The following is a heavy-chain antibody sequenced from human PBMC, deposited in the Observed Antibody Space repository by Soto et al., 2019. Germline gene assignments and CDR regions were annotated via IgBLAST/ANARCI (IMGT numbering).Heavy chain of an antibody. CDR3: ARERGA. CDR2: INPSGGST. CDR1: GYTFTDYR. Sequence: QVQLVQSGAEVKEPGASVKVSCKASGYTFTDYRMHWVRQAPGQGLEWMGMINPSGGSTSYAQKFQGRVTMTRDTSTSTVCMELSRLRSEDTAVYSGARERGAWGQGTLVTVSS. D-gene: IGHD1-26*01. J-gene: IGHJ4*02. V-gene: IGHV1-46*01.